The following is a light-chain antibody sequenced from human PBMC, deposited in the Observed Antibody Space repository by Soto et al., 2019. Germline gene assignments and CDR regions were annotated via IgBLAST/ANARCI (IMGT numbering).Light chain of an antibody. Sequence: QSALTQPPSASGSPGQSVTISCTGTRSDVGFFNYVSWYQHHPGKVPRFLIYEVDKRPSGVPDRFSGSKSGNTAYLTISGLQVEDEADYFCSSFVDGSSYVFGTGTKVTVL. CDR1: RSDVGFFNY. CDR2: EVD. V-gene: IGLV2-8*01. CDR3: SSFVDGSSYV. J-gene: IGLJ1*01.